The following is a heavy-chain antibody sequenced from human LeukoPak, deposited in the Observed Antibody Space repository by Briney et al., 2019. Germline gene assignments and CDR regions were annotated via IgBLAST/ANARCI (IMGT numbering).Heavy chain of an antibody. J-gene: IGHJ4*02. Sequence: PSETLSLTCTVSGGSISDYYWSWIRQPPGKGLEWIGYIYYSGSTKYIPSLQSRVTISVDTSKNQFSLKLSSVTAADTAVYYCARHRGYYDSSGYYYLGRWGQGTLVTVSS. V-gene: IGHV4-59*08. CDR2: IYYSGST. CDR3: ARHRGYYDSSGYYYLGR. CDR1: GGSISDYY. D-gene: IGHD3-22*01.